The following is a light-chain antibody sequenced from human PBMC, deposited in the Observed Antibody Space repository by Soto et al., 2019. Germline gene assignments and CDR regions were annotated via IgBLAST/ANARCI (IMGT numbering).Light chain of an antibody. J-gene: IGLJ2*01. CDR3: SSYAGNNNVV. CDR1: SSDVGDYKF. Sequence: QSALTQPPSASGSPGQSVTISCTGTSSDVGDYKFVSWYQQHPGKAPKLLIYEVSRRPSGVPDRFSGSKSGNTASLTVSVLQAEDEADYYCSSYAGNNNVVFGGGTKLTVL. CDR2: EVS. V-gene: IGLV2-8*01.